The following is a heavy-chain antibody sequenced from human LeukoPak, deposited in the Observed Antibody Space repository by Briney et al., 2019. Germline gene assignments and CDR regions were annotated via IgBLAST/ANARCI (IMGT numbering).Heavy chain of an antibody. V-gene: IGHV3-30-3*01. CDR2: ISYDGSNK. CDR3: ARSTTSGGFDP. Sequence: GGSLRLSCAASGFTFSSYAMHWVRQAPGKGLEWVAVISYDGSNKYYADSVKGRFTISRDNAKNSLYLQMNSLRAEDTAMYYCARSTTSGGFDPWGQGTLVTVSS. J-gene: IGHJ5*02. CDR1: GFTFSSYA. D-gene: IGHD2-2*01.